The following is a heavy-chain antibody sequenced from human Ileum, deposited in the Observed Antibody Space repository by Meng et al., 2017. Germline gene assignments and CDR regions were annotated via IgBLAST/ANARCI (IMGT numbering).Heavy chain of an antibody. D-gene: IGHD3-22*01. CDR3: ATSGDNSGFYLGY. CDR2: IYHSGRT. Sequence: HLQGTVPVMLRSSASLSSTCGASGDSIRSYHWSTWVLHSPEKGLEWIGEIYHSGRTNYNPSLTSRVTMSVDKSKKQISLNLSPVTAADTAVYYCATSGDNSGFYLGYWGPGILVTVSS. J-gene: IGHJ4*02. V-gene: IGHV4-4*02. CDR1: GDSIRSYHW.